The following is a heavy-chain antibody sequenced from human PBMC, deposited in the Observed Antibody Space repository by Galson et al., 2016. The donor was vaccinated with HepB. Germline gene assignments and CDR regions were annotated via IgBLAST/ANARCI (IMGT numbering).Heavy chain of an antibody. D-gene: IGHD2-21*01. CDR1: GGSISSGNW. CDR3: AHSGDYSLNY. Sequence: ETLSLTCAVSGGSISSGNWWCWVRQPPGKGLEWIAEIHHSGSTNYNPSLKSRVTISVDKNKNQFSLKLSSVNAADTAVYYCAHSGDYSLNYRGQGTLVTVSS. CDR2: IHHSGST. J-gene: IGHJ4*02. V-gene: IGHV4-4*02.